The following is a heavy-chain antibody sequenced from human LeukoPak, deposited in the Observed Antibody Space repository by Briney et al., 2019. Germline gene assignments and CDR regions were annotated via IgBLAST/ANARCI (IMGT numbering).Heavy chain of an antibody. Sequence: SETLSLTCAVYGGSFSGYYWRWLRQPPGKGLEWMGEINHSGSTNYNPSLKSRVNISVDTSKNQFSLKLSSVTAADTAVYYCARHAYSSSWYLRYWGQGTLVTVSS. D-gene: IGHD6-13*01. J-gene: IGHJ4*02. CDR2: INHSGST. V-gene: IGHV4-34*01. CDR3: ARHAYSSSWYLRY. CDR1: GGSFSGYY.